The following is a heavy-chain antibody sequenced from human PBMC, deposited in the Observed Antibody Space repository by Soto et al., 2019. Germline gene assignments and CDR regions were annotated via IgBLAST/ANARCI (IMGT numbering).Heavy chain of an antibody. D-gene: IGHD2-15*01. CDR2: ITHSGST. CDR1: GGSLRGYY. V-gene: IGHV4-34*01. J-gene: IGHJ6*02. Sequence: SETLSLTCAVYGGSLRGYYWSWIRQSPGKGLEWIGEITHSGSTNNNPSLKSRITMSIDTSKDQFTLKLTSVTAEDAAVYYCACRKSVRIAVVAAARGRTYSMDVWGQGTTVTVSS. CDR3: ACRKSVRIAVVAAARGRTYSMDV.